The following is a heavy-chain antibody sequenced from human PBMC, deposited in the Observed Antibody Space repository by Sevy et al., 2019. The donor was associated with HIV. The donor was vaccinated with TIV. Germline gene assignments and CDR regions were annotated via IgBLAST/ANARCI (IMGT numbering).Heavy chain of an antibody. D-gene: IGHD2-8*02. CDR2: IRHDGSNQ. J-gene: IGHJ3*02. Sequence: GGSLRLSCAASGFTFSYYGMHWVRQAPGKGLEWVAFIRHDGSNQYYPDSVKGRFTISRDNSKNTLYLQMNSLRAEDTAVYYCAGDRKVLLVVYAIPFDAFDIWGQGTMVTVSS. CDR3: AGDRKVLLVVYAIPFDAFDI. CDR1: GFTFSYYG. V-gene: IGHV3-30*02.